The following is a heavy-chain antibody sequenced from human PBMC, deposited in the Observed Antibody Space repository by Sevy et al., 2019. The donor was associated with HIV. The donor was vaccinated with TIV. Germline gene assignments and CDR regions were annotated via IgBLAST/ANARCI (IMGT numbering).Heavy chain of an antibody. CDR2: IYYSGST. V-gene: IGHV4-39*01. J-gene: IGHJ4*02. Sequence: SETLSLTCTVSGGSISSSSYYWGWIRQPPGKGLEWMGSIYYSGSTYYNPSLKSRVTISVDTSKNQFSLKLSSVTAAETAVYYCARTLSYYDILTAFDYWGQGTLVTVSS. CDR3: ARTLSYYDILTAFDY. D-gene: IGHD3-9*01. CDR1: GGSISSSSYY.